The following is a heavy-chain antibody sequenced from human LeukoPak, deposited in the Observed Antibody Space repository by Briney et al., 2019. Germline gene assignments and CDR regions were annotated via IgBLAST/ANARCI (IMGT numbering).Heavy chain of an antibody. J-gene: IGHJ4*02. CDR2: IKEDGSEK. V-gene: IGHV3-7*01. Sequence: GGSLRPSCAASGFTFRNYWMSWVRQAPGKGLEWVANIKEDGSEKHYVDSVKGRFTISRDNAKNSLYLQSLYLQMNSLRAEDTAVYYCARAHYSSFDYWGQGTLVTVSS. CDR3: ARAHYSSFDY. CDR1: GFTFRNYW. D-gene: IGHD6-13*01.